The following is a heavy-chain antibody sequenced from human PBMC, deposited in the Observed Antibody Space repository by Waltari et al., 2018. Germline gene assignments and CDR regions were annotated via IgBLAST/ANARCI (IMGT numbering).Heavy chain of an antibody. Sequence: QLQLQESGPGLVKPPETLSLTCPVSGVLSPSYRYSWGGIRQPPGKGLAWIGSFFYSGTTNYNPSLKSRVTTFVDTSKNHFSLKLSSVTAADTATYYCSRQRWGQFDAFDIWGLGTMVTVSS. CDR2: FFYSGTT. CDR1: GVLSPSYRYS. CDR3: SRQRWGQFDAFDI. V-gene: IGHV4-39*01. D-gene: IGHD3-16*01. J-gene: IGHJ3*02.